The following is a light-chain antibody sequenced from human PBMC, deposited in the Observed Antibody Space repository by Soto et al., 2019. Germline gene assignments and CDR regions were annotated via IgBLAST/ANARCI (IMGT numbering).Light chain of an antibody. J-gene: IGLJ3*02. CDR3: QSSDNSLSRWV. CDR1: SSNIGAGFD. Sequence: QAVLTQPPSVSGAPGQRVTISCTGSSSNIGAGFDVQWFQQLPETVPKLLIYGNSHRPSGVPDRFSGSKSGTSASLAITGLQAEDEADYYCQSSDNSLSRWVFGGGTQLTVL. V-gene: IGLV1-40*01. CDR2: GNS.